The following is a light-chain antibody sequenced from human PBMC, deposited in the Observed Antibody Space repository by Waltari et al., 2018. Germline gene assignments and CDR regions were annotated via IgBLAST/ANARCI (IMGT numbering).Light chain of an antibody. CDR2: DVT. CDR3: SSYTSSSTQV. J-gene: IGLJ2*01. Sequence: QSALTQPAPVSGSPGQSITTFCTGPSSDVGGSHSASWYQPHPGKAPKPIIFDVTNRASGVSNRFSGSKSGNTAFLTISGLQTEDEADYYCSSYTSSSTQVFGGGTRLTVL. V-gene: IGLV2-14*03. CDR1: SSDVGGSHS.